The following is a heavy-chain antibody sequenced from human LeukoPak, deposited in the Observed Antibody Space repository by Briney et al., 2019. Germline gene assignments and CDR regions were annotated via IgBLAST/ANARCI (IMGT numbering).Heavy chain of an antibody. CDR1: GDSVSSISVA. D-gene: IGHD5-12*01. V-gene: IGHV6-1*01. J-gene: IGHJ4*02. Sequence: SQTLSLTCAISGDSVSSISVAWNWIRQSPSRGLEWLGRTYYRSKWYYEYAVSVKSRINISPDTSKNQFSLKLSSVTAADTAVYYCARDRGGYDPGYDYWGQGTLVTVSS. CDR3: ARDRGGYDPGYDY. CDR2: TYYRSKWYY.